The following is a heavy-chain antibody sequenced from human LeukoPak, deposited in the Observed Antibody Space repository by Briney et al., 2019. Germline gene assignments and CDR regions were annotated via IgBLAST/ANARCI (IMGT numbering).Heavy chain of an antibody. D-gene: IGHD6-6*01. CDR2: IWSDGNTK. CDR3: ARASPVGARHSGVDY. V-gene: IGHV3-33*08. J-gene: IGHJ4*02. CDR1: GFTFSNYA. Sequence: SGGSLRLSCAASGFTFSNYAMTWVRQVPGKGLDWVADIWSDGNTKHYADSVKGRFTISRDNSKNTLYLQINSLRAEDMAVYYCARASPVGARHSGVDYWGQGTQVTVSS.